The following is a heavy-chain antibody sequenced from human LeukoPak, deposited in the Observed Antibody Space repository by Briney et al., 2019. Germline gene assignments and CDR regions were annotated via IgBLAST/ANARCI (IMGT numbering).Heavy chain of an antibody. Sequence: PSETLSLTCTVSGGSISSYYWSWTRQPPGKGLEWIGYIYYSGSTNYNPSLKSRVTISVDTSKNQFSLKLSSVTAADTAVYYCARGEGAKQSRGVAAGKWGQGTLVTVSS. J-gene: IGHJ4*02. D-gene: IGHD2-15*01. CDR3: ARGEGAKQSRGVAAGK. CDR1: GGSISSYY. V-gene: IGHV4-59*01. CDR2: IYYSGST.